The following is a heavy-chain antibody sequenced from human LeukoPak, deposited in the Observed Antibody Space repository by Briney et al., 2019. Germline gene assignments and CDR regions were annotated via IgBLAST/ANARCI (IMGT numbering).Heavy chain of an antibody. V-gene: IGHV4-34*01. D-gene: IGHD4-17*01. J-gene: IGHJ4*02. CDR3: TRQSGTVTPIDY. CDR1: SGSLSGYS. Sequence: SETLSLTCAVSSGSLSGYSWGWIRQAPGKGLDWIGEIHHSGSTTYNSSLRNRVTISLDKPKSQFSLILTSVTAADTAVYYCTRQSGTVTPIDYWGQGLLVTVSS. CDR2: IHHSGST.